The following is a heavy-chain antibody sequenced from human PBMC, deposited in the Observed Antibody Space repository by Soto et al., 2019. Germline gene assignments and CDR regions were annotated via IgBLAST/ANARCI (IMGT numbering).Heavy chain of an antibody. D-gene: IGHD6-6*01. CDR3: VRDLAGKSSSSVAIPLFDF. CDR2: ISGNNGNK. J-gene: IGHJ4*02. Sequence: SVKVSCKSSGYTVSIVGISFLRGAPGQGREWMGWISGNNGNKNYAQKLQGRSTVTTDTSTTTAYMALRSLKSEDTAVYSCVRDLAGKSSSSVAIPLFDFWGQGTLVTVSS. V-gene: IGHV1-18*01. CDR1: GYTVSIVG.